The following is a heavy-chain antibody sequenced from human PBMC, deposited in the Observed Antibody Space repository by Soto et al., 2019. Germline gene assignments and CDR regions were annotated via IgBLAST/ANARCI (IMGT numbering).Heavy chain of an antibody. D-gene: IGHD3-3*01. V-gene: IGHV3-30*18. CDR3: AKDESGYYTYYYYMDV. CDR1: GFTFSTYG. CDR2: ISYDGSNK. J-gene: IGHJ6*03. Sequence: GGSLRLSCAASGFTFSTYGMHWVRQAPGKGLEWVAVISYDGSNKYYADSVKGRFTISRDNSKNTLYLQMNSLGAEDTAVYYCAKDESGYYTYYYYMDVWGKGTTVTVSS.